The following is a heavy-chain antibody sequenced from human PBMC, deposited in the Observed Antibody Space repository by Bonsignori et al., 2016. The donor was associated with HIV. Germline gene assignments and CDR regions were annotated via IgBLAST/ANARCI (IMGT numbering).Heavy chain of an antibody. D-gene: IGHD3-9*01. J-gene: IGHJ3*02. V-gene: IGHV4-59*01. CDR2: IYYSGST. Sequence: QVQLQESGPGLVKPSETLSLTCTVSGGSISTYYWNWIRQPPGRDWSGLGSIYYSGSTNYNPSLKSRVTISVDTSKNQFSLKLTSVTAADTGVYYCARTYYDILTNYYDAFDIWGQGTMVTVSS. CDR1: GGSISTYY. CDR3: ARTYYDILTNYYDAFDI.